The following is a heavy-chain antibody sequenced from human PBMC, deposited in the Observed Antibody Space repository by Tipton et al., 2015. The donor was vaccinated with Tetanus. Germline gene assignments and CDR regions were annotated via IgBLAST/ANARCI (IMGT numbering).Heavy chain of an antibody. CDR2: IYYTGST. J-gene: IGHJ4*02. Sequence: TLSLTCSVSGASIKNSPYFWNWIRRSPGKGLEWIGYIYYTGSTNHNPSLKSRVTISMDRSKNQISLQLTSVTAADTAVYFCAGVTAQRTELYFDHWGQGTLVTVSS. CDR3: AGVTAQRTELYFDH. D-gene: IGHD6-13*01. V-gene: IGHV4-61*01. CDR1: GASIKNSPYF.